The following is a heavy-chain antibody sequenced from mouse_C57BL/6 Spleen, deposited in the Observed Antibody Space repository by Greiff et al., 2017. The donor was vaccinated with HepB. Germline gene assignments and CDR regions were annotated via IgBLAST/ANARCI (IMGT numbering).Heavy chain of an antibody. CDR1: GYTFTDYY. CDR3: AIVGWEPSYAMDY. D-gene: IGHD2-3*01. CDR2: INPNNGGT. Sequence: EVQLQQSGPELVKPGASVKISCKASGYTFTDYYMNWVKQSHGKSLEWIGDINPNNGGTSYNQKFKGKAALTVDKSSSTAYMELRSLTSEDSAVYYCAIVGWEPSYAMDYWGQGTSVTVSS. V-gene: IGHV1-26*01. J-gene: IGHJ4*01.